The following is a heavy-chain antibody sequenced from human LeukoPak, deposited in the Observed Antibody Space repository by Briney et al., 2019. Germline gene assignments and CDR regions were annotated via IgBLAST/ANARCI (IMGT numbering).Heavy chain of an antibody. CDR1: GGSISSGDHY. CDR2: VYYSGST. V-gene: IGHV4-39*07. D-gene: IGHD6-19*01. CDR3: ARERGSSGWLDFDY. J-gene: IGHJ4*02. Sequence: PSETLSLTCTVSGGSISSGDHYWGWIRQPPGKGLEWIGSVYYSGSTYSNPSLKSRVILSVDTPKNQISLKLNSVTAADTAVYYCARERGSSGWLDFDYWGQGTLVTVSS.